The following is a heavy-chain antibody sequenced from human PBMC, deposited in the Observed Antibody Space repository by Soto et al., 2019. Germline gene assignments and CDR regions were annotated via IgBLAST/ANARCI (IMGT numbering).Heavy chain of an antibody. CDR3: EHPMDHDAFDI. Sequence: GVSLRLSCAASGFTFSSYAMSWVRQAPGKGLEWVSSISGSGDSTYYADSVKGRFTISRDNSKNTLYLQMNSLRAEDTAVYYREHPMDHDAFDICGQAPMVPVS. CDR1: GFTFSSYA. D-gene: IGHD3-10*01. J-gene: IGHJ3*02. CDR2: ISGSGDST. V-gene: IGHV3-23*01.